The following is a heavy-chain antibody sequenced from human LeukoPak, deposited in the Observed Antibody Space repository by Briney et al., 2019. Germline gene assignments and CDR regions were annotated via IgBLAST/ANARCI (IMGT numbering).Heavy chain of an antibody. CDR2: INHRGST. CDR3: ASSVGSTDY. V-gene: IGHV4-34*01. D-gene: IGHD1-26*01. Sequence: SETLSLTCADYGESLSKYYWTWNRQSPAKGLEWIGEINHRGSTNLNPSLKSRVTLSVDTSKHQFSLKLTSVTAADAAVYYCASSVGSTDYWGQGTLVTVSS. CDR1: GESLSKYY. J-gene: IGHJ4*02.